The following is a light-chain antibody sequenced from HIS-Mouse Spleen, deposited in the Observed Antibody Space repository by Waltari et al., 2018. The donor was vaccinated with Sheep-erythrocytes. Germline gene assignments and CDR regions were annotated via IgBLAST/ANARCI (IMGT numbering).Light chain of an antibody. CDR2: SNN. Sequence: QSVLTQPPSASGTPGQRVTISCSGSSPTIGSNTVHWYQQLPGTAPKLLIYSNNQRPSGVPDRFSGSKSGNSASLAISGLQSEDEADYYCAAWDDSLNGYVFGTGTKVTVL. CDR3: AAWDDSLNGYV. J-gene: IGLJ1*01. CDR1: SPTIGSNT. V-gene: IGLV1-44*01.